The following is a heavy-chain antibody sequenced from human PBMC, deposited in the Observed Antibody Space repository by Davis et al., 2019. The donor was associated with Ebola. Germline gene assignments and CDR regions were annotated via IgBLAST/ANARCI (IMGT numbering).Heavy chain of an antibody. D-gene: IGHD3-16*01. CDR3: ARGRAFYYYYGMDV. Sequence: SATLSLTCTVPGGSISSYYWSWIRQPPGKGLEWIGYIYYSGSTNYNPSLKSRLTISVDTSKNQFSLKLSSVTAADTAVYYCARGRAFYYYYGMDVWGQGTTVTVSS. CDR1: GGSISSYY. CDR2: IYYSGST. V-gene: IGHV4-59*12. J-gene: IGHJ6*02.